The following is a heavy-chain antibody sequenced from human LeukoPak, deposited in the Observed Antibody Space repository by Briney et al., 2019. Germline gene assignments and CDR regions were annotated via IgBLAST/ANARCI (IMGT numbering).Heavy chain of an antibody. D-gene: IGHD3-10*01. CDR2: ISGSGGST. CDR3: AKAPTLYYGSGSFSS. J-gene: IGHJ5*02. CDR1: GFTFSSYD. Sequence: GGSLRLSCAASGFTFSSYDMSWVRQAPGKGLEWVSAISGSGGSTYYADSVKGRFTISRDNSKNTLYLQMNSLRAEDTAVYYCAKAPTLYYGSGSFSSWGQGTLVTVSS. V-gene: IGHV3-23*01.